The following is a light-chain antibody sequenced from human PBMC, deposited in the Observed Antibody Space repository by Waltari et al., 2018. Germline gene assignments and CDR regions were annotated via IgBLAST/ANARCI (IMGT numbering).Light chain of an antibody. CDR2: RNN. Sequence: QSVLPQPPSASGTPGPRVTTSCSGSSYNSGRTYVNCYQQLPGTAPILLIYRNNPRPSGVPDRFSGSKSGTSASLAISGLRSEDEADYYCAAWDDSLSGWVFGGGTKLTVL. V-gene: IGLV1-47*01. CDR3: AAWDDSLSGWV. CDR1: SYNSGRTY. J-gene: IGLJ3*02.